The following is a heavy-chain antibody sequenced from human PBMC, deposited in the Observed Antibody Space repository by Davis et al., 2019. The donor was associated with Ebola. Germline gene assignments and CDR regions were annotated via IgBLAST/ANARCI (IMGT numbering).Heavy chain of an antibody. J-gene: IGHJ4*02. V-gene: IGHV3-33*01. CDR2: IWYDGSNK. CDR1: GFTFSSYG. CDR3: ARSVTQGAFDY. D-gene: IGHD4-17*01. Sequence: GESLKISCAASGFTFSSYGMHWVRQAPGKGLEWVAVIWYDGSNKYYADSVKGRFTISRDNSKNTLYLQMNSLRAEDTALYHCARSVTQGAFDYWGQGTLVTVSS.